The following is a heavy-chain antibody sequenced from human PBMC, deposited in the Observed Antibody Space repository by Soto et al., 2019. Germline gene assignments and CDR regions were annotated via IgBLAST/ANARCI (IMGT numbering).Heavy chain of an antibody. J-gene: IGHJ6*02. D-gene: IGHD1-1*01. CDR2: INGGNGNT. CDR3: ARGKGMEENYYYHGMDV. Sequence: QVQVVQSGAEAKKPGASVKISCKASGYSFTTYAMHWVRQAPGQSLEWMAWINGGNGNTKYSQKFQDRVTITRDTSANIAYMELSSLRSEDSAVYYCARGKGMEENYYYHGMDVWGQGTTVSVSS. V-gene: IGHV1-3*01. CDR1: GYSFTTYA.